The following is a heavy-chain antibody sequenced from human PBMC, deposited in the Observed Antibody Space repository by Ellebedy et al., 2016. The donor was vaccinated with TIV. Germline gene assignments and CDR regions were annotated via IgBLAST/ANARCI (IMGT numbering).Heavy chain of an antibody. V-gene: IGHV1-46*01. CDR1: GYTFTSYY. J-gene: IGHJ4*02. Sequence: AASVKVSCKASGYTFTSYYMHWVRQAPGQGLEWMGIINPSGGSTSYAQKFQGRVTMTRDTSISTAYMALSRLRSDDTAVYYCARDWNLDYWGQGTLVTVSS. D-gene: IGHD1-1*01. CDR2: INPSGGST. CDR3: ARDWNLDY.